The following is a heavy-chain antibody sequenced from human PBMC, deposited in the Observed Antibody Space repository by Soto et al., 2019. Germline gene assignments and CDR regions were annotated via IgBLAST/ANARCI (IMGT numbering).Heavy chain of an antibody. CDR1: GDSVSSNSVA. Sequence: SPTLSLTCAISGDSVSSNSVAWNWIRQSPSRGLEWLGRTYHRSQWYNDYAVSVRSRISINPDTSKNQFSLQLNSVTPEDTAVYYCARISYRSRPPYFDSWGQGTLVTVSS. D-gene: IGHD6-19*01. V-gene: IGHV6-1*01. CDR3: ARISYRSRPPYFDS. CDR2: TYHRSQWYN. J-gene: IGHJ4*02.